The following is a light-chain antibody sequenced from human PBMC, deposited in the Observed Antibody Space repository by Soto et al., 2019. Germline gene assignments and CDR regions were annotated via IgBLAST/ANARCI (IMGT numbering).Light chain of an antibody. CDR2: GAS. CDR1: QSVSSSY. J-gene: IGKJ1*01. CDR3: QQYGSSPRT. V-gene: IGKV3-20*01. Sequence: EIVLTQSPGTLSLSPGERATLSCRASQSVSSSYLAWYQQKPGQAPRLRIYGASSRATGIPDRFSGSGSGSDFTLTISRLEPEDFAVYYCQQYGSSPRTFGQGTKVELK.